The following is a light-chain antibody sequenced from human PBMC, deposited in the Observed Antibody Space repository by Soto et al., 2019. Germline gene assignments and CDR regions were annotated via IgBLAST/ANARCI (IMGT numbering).Light chain of an antibody. Sequence: EIVMTQSPATLSVSPGERATLSCRASQSVSGNLAWYQQKPGQAPRHLIYGASTRATGFPARFSGSGSGTDFTLTISSLQSEDFAVYYCQQYNNWPPTFGQGTRLEIK. CDR2: GAS. J-gene: IGKJ5*01. V-gene: IGKV3-15*01. CDR1: QSVSGN. CDR3: QQYNNWPPT.